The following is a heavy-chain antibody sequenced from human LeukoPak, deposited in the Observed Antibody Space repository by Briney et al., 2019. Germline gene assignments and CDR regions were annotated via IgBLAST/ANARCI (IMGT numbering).Heavy chain of an antibody. CDR1: AYSISSGYY. CDR2: IYYSGST. CDR3: ARENYDILNGLDAFDI. D-gene: IGHD3-9*01. J-gene: IGHJ3*02. Sequence: PSETLSLTCTVSAYSISSGYYWSWIRQPPGKGLEWIGYIYYSGSTNYNPSLKSRVTISVDTSKNQFSLKLSSVTAADTAVYYCARENYDILNGLDAFDIWGQGTMVTVSS. V-gene: IGHV4-61*01.